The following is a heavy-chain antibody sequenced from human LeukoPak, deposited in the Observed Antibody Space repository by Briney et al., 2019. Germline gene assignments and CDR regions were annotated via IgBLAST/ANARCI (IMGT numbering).Heavy chain of an antibody. CDR1: GFSFNNYR. CDR2: IKQDGSEK. CDR3: VRGPHIAATSY. D-gene: IGHD6-25*01. J-gene: IGHJ4*02. Sequence: SGGSLRLSCVASGFSFNNYRMTWVRQVPGKGLEWVANIKQDGSEKQYVDSVKGRFAISRDNAKRSLYLQINTLRAEDTAVYYCVRGPHIAATSYWGQGTLVTVSS. V-gene: IGHV3-7*03.